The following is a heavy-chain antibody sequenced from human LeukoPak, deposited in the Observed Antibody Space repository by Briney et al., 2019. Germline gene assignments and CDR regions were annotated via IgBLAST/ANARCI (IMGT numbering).Heavy chain of an antibody. J-gene: IGHJ4*02. CDR2: ASFDGSSK. CDR3: AKVFQIGDRHYFDY. D-gene: IGHD3-16*01. CDR1: GFTFTTYG. Sequence: PGGSLRLSCAASGFTFTTYGMHWVRQAPGKGLEWVAVASFDGSSKYYADSVKGRFTISRDNSKNTLYLQMNNLKTEDTAVYYCAKVFQIGDRHYFDYWGQGTLVTVSS. V-gene: IGHV3-30*18.